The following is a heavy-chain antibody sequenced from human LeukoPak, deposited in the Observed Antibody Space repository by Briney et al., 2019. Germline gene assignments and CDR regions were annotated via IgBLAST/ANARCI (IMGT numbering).Heavy chain of an antibody. D-gene: IGHD3-22*01. J-gene: IGHJ4*02. Sequence: PGGSLRLSCAASGFTFSSHWMHWVRQAPGKGLVWVSRINSDGSTTSYADSVKGRFTISRDNAKNTLYLQMNSLRAEDTAVYYCARVMYYYHSSGSIAVYYFDYRGQGTLVTVSS. CDR1: GFTFSSHW. V-gene: IGHV3-74*01. CDR3: ARVMYYYHSSGSIAVYYFDY. CDR2: INSDGSTT.